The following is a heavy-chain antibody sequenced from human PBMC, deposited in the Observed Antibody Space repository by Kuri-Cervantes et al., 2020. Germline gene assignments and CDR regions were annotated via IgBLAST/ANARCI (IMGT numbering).Heavy chain of an antibody. CDR2: ISWNSGSI. D-gene: IGHD6-19*01. Sequence: LSLTCAASGFTFDDYAMHWVRQAPGKGLEWVSGISWNSGSIGYADSVKGRFTISRDNAKNSLYLQMNSLRAEDTAVYYCARDGKAVAGLDYWGQGTLVTVSS. CDR1: GFTFDDYA. J-gene: IGHJ4*02. V-gene: IGHV3-9*01. CDR3: ARDGKAVAGLDY.